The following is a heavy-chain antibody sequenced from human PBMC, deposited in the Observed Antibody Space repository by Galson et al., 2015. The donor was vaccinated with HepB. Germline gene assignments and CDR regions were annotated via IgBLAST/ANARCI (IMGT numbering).Heavy chain of an antibody. J-gene: IGHJ4*02. Sequence: SLRLSCAASGFTFSSYGMHWVRQAPGKGLEWVAVISYDGSNKYYADSVKGRFTISRDNSKNTLYLQMNSLRAEDTAVYYCAKDLIAAAGTELDYWGQGTLVTVSS. CDR2: ISYDGSNK. V-gene: IGHV3-30*18. CDR1: GFTFSSYG. CDR3: AKDLIAAAGTELDY. D-gene: IGHD6-13*01.